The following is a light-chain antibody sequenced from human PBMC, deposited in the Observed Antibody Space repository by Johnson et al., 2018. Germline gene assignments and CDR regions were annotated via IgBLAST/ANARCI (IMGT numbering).Light chain of an antibody. CDR2: ENN. CDR3: GTWDSSLSAGNV. V-gene: IGLV1-51*02. CDR1: SSNIGNNY. J-gene: IGLJ1*01. Sequence: QSVLTQPPSVSAAPGQKVTISCSGSSSNIGNNYVSWYQQLTGTAPKLLIYENNKRPSGIPDRVSGSKSGTSATLGITGLQTGDEADYYCGTWDSSLSAGNVFGTGTKVTVL.